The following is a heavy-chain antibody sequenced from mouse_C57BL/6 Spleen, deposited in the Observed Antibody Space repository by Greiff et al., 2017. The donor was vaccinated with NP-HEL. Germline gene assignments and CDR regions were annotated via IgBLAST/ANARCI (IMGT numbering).Heavy chain of an antibody. Sequence: QVQLQQPGAELVKPGASVKVSCKASGYTFTSYWMHWVKQRPGQGLEWIGRIHPSDSDTSYNQQFKGKATLTVDKSSSTAYMQLSSLTSEDTAVYYWAIARYYGSSDEEVYAMDDWGQGTSVTVSS. J-gene: IGHJ4*01. V-gene: IGHV1-74*01. CDR3: AIARYYGSSDEEVYAMDD. CDR2: IHPSDSDT. CDR1: GYTFTSYW. D-gene: IGHD1-1*01.